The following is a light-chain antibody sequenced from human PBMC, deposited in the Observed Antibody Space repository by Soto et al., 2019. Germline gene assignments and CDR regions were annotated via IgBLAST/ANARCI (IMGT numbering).Light chain of an antibody. CDR3: QQYGSSPRT. CDR2: GAS. CDR1: QSVNSNY. Sequence: ENVLTQSPGTLSLSPGERATLSCRASQSVNSNYLAWYQQKPVQAPRLLIYGASSRATGIPDRFSGSGSGTDFTLTISRLEPEDFAVYYCQQYGSSPRTFGQGTKVEIK. V-gene: IGKV3-20*01. J-gene: IGKJ1*01.